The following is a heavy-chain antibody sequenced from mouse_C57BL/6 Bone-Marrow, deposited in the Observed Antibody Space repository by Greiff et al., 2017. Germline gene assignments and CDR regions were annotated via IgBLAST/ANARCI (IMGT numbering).Heavy chain of an antibody. J-gene: IGHJ2*01. CDR3: TTGGASSLFYY. D-gene: IGHD1-1*01. CDR1: GFNIKDDY. CDR2: IDPENGDT. V-gene: IGHV14-4*01. Sequence: VQLQQSGAELVRPGASVKLSCTASGFNIKDDYMHWVKQRPEQGLEWIGWIDPENGDTEYASKFQGKATITADTSSNTAYLQLSSLTSEDTAVYYCTTGGASSLFYYWGQGTTLTVSS.